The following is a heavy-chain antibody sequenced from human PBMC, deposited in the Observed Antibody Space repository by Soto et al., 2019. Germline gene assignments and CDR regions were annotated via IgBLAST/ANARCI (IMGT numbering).Heavy chain of an antibody. Sequence: SXKVSCKASGGTFSSYAISWVRQAPGQGLEWMGGIIPIFGTANYAQKFQGRVTITADESTSTAYMELSSLRSEDTAVYYCARDRDYGDYLNWFDPWGQGTLVTVSS. D-gene: IGHD4-17*01. CDR2: IIPIFGTA. CDR3: ARDRDYGDYLNWFDP. J-gene: IGHJ5*02. CDR1: GGTFSSYA. V-gene: IGHV1-69*13.